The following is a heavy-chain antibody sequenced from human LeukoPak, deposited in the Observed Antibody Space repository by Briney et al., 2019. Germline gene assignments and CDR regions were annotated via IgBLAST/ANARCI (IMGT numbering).Heavy chain of an antibody. J-gene: IGHJ3*02. CDR1: GGSISSYY. D-gene: IGHD3-10*01. Sequence: TSETLSLTCTVSGGSISSYYWSWIRQPPGKGLEWSGYIYTSGSTNSNPSLKSLVTISVDTSKNQFSLKLSSVTAADTAVYYCARHDNTWFGELYAFDIWGQGTMVTVSS. CDR3: ARHDNTWFGELYAFDI. CDR2: IYTSGST. V-gene: IGHV4-4*09.